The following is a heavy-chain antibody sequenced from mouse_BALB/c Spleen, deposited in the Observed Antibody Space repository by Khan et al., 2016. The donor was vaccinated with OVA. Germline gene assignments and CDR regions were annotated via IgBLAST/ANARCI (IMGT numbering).Heavy chain of an antibody. Sequence: EVELVESGGGLVQPGGSLKLSCATSGFTFSDYYIYWVRQTPEKRLEWVAYISNGGGSTYYPDTIEGRFTISSDNAKNTLYPQMSRLKSEDTAMYYCARQLNGAMDYWGQGTSVTVSS. CDR3: ARQLNGAMDY. J-gene: IGHJ4*01. D-gene: IGHD1-3*01. V-gene: IGHV5-12*02. CDR1: GFTFSDYY. CDR2: ISNGGGST.